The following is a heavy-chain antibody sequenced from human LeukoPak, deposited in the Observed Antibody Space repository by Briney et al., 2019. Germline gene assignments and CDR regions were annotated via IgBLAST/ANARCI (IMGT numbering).Heavy chain of an antibody. CDR2: IYYSGST. CDR3: ARDTREDTAMAYFDY. J-gene: IGHJ4*02. Sequence: SETLSLTCTVSGSSISSYYWSWIRQPPGKGLEWIGYIYYSGSTKYNPSLKSRVTISVDTSKNQFSLNLSSVTAADTAVYHCARDTREDTAMAYFDYWGQGTLVTVSS. CDR1: GSSISSYY. D-gene: IGHD5-18*01. V-gene: IGHV4-59*01.